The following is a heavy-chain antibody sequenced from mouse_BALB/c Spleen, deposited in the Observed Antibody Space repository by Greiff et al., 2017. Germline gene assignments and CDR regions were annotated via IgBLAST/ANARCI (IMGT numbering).Heavy chain of an antibody. Sequence: EVQLQESGPGLVKPSQSLSLTCTVTGYSITSDYAWNWIRQFPGNKLEWMGYISYSGSTSYNPSLKSRISITRDTSKNQFFLQLNSVTTEDTATYYCARGDGYGYWYFDVWGAGTTVTVSS. V-gene: IGHV3-2*02. D-gene: IGHD2-2*01. J-gene: IGHJ1*01. CDR3: ARGDGYGYWYFDV. CDR1: GYSITSDYA. CDR2: ISYSGST.